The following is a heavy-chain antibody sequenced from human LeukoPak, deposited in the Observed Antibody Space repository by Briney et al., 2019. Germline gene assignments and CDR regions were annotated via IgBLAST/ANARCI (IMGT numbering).Heavy chain of an antibody. V-gene: IGHV1-24*01. CDR2: FDPEDGEK. J-gene: IGHJ4*02. CDR1: GYTFTTYY. D-gene: IGHD6-13*01. Sequence: ASVKVSCKASGYTFTTYYMHWVRQAPGKGLEWMGGFDPEDGEKIYAQKFQGRVTMTEDTSTDTAYMELSSLRSDDTAVYYCATETTAGTLDYWGQGTLVTVSS. CDR3: ATETTAGTLDY.